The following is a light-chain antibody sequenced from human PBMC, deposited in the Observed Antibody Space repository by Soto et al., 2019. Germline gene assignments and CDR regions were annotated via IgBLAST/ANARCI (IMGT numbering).Light chain of an antibody. CDR1: SSDVGGHNY. V-gene: IGLV2-14*01. J-gene: IGLJ1*01. Sequence: QSVLTQPASVSGSPGQSITISCTGTSSDVGGHNYVSWYQQHPGKAPKVMIYEVSNRPSGVSNRFSGSKSGNTASLTISGLQAEDEADYYCSAYTSSSTFYVFGTGTKVTV. CDR3: SAYTSSSTFYV. CDR2: EVS.